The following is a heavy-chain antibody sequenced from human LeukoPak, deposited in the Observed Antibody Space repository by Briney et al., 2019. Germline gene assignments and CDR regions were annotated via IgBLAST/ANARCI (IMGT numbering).Heavy chain of an antibody. J-gene: IGHJ4*02. D-gene: IGHD3-10*01. CDR3: AGERGGSGSYSPLDY. CDR1: GGSISSSSYY. V-gene: IGHV4-39*01. Sequence: KPSETLSLTCTVSGGSISSSSYYWGWIRQPPGKGLEWIGSIYYGGSTYHNPSLKSRVTISVDTSKNQFSLKLSSVTAADTAVYYCAGERGGSGSYSPLDYWGQGTLVTVSS. CDR2: IYYGGST.